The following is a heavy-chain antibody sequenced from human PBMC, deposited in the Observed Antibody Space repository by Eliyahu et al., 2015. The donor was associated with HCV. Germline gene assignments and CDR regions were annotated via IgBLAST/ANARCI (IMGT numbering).Heavy chain of an antibody. CDR2: INPNNGDT. V-gene: IGHV1-2*02. J-gene: IGHJ4*02. CDR3: ARGGRYDWGGYRYSFLDH. Sequence: KASGYTFTGYYLHWVRQAPGQGLEWMGWINPNNGDTYYAQKFKGRVTMTRDTSISTTYMELSSLRFDDRAVYYCARGGRYDWGGYRYSFLDHWGQGTLVTVSS. D-gene: IGHD3-16*02. CDR1: GYTFTGYY.